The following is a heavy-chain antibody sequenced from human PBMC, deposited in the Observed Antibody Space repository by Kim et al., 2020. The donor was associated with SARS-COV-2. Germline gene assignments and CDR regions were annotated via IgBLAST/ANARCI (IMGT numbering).Heavy chain of an antibody. CDR3: ARGPFDSDSSGHYLGYYF. CDR1: GYTFNRYA. Sequence: SVKVSCKASGYTFNRYAISWVRQAPGQGLEWMGGIIPIVETANYAQKFQGRVSITADESTTTVYMDLSSLKYEDTAFYYCARGPFDSDSSGHYLGYYF. CDR2: IIPIVETA. J-gene: IGHJ4*01. V-gene: IGHV1-69*13. D-gene: IGHD3-22*01.